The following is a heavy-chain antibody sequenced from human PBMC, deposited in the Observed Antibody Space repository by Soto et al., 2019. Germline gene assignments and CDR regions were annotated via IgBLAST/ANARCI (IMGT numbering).Heavy chain of an antibody. J-gene: IGHJ4*02. CDR2: ISHSGST. CDR1: GGSISSGGHS. V-gene: IGHV4-30-2*01. Sequence: SETLSLTCAVSGGSISSGGHSWSWIRQPPGKGLEWIGYISHSGSTYYNPSLKSRVTISVDRSKNQFSLKLSSVTAADTAVYYCARGGLLPDYGGQETLVTVSS. CDR3: ARGGLLPDY. D-gene: IGHD3-16*01.